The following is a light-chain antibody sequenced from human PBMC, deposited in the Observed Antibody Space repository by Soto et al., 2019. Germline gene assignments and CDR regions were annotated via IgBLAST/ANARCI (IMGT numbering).Light chain of an antibody. CDR3: QQTYTTPEIT. J-gene: IGKJ5*01. CDR2: AAS. V-gene: IGKV1-9*01. CDR1: QGISSY. Sequence: DIQLTQSPSFLSASVGDRVTITCRASQGISSYLAWYQQKPGKAPKLLIYAASTLQSGVPSRFSGSGSGTEFTLTISSLQPEDFATYYCQQTYTTPEITFGQGTRLDIK.